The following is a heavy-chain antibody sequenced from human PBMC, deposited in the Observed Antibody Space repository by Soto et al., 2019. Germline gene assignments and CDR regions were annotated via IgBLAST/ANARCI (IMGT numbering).Heavy chain of an antibody. CDR2: IYYSGIT. V-gene: IGHV4-31*03. Sequence: NPSETLSLTCTVSGGSIGSGGYYWSWIRQHPGKGLEWIGYIYYSGITYYNPSLKSRVTISVDTSKNQFSLKLSSVTAADTAVYYCARSPGYYFDYWGQGTLVTVPQ. CDR1: GGSIGSGGYY. J-gene: IGHJ4*02. CDR3: ARSPGYYFDY.